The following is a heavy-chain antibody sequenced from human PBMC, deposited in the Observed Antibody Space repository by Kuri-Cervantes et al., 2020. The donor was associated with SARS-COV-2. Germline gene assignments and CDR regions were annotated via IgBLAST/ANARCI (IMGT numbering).Heavy chain of an antibody. CDR1: GFTFSSYC. D-gene: IGHD4-11*01. Sequence: GGSLRLSCAVSGFTFSSYCMHWVRQAPGKGLEWVAVISYDGSNKYYADSVKGRFTISRDNSKNTLYLQMNSLRAEDAAVYYCARDNGPNNYSNYEDYFDYWGQGTLVTVSS. V-gene: IGHV3-30*19. CDR2: ISYDGSNK. CDR3: ARDNGPNNYSNYEDYFDY. J-gene: IGHJ4*02.